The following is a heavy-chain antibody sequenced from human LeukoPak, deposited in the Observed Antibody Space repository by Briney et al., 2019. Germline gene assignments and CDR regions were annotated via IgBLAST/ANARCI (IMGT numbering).Heavy chain of an antibody. D-gene: IGHD3-22*01. CDR3: ARRRYDASGYYPSRGRYFDY. CDR1: GGSFSGYY. J-gene: IGHJ4*02. Sequence: SETLSLTCAVYGGSFSGYYWSWIRQPPGKGLEWIGEINHSGSTNYNPSLKSRVTISVDASKNQFSLELTSVTAADTAVYYCARRRYDASGYYPSRGRYFDYWGQGTLVTVSS. CDR2: INHSGST. V-gene: IGHV4-34*01.